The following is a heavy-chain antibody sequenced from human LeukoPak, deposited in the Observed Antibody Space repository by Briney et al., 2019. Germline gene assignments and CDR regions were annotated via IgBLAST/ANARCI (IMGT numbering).Heavy chain of an antibody. V-gene: IGHV1-8*01. CDR3: AVNNYYDSSGYPPFP. J-gene: IGHJ5*02. CDR1: GYTFTSYD. D-gene: IGHD3-22*01. CDR2: MNPNSGNT. Sequence: ASVKVSCKASGYTFTSYDINWVRQATGQGLEWMGWMNPNSGNTGYAQKFQGRVTMTRNTSISTAYMELSSLRSEDTAVYYCAVNNYYDSSGYPPFPWGQRTLVTVSS.